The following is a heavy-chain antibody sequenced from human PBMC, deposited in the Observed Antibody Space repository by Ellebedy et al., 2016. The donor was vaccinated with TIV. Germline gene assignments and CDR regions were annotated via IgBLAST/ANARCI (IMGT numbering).Heavy chain of an antibody. CDR1: GFTFSSYG. D-gene: IGHD3-22*01. CDR2: ISYDGSNK. Sequence: GESLKISXAASGFTFSSYGMHWVRQAPGKGLEWVAVISYDGSNKYYADSVKGRFTISRDNSKNTLYLQMNSLRAEDTAVYYCAKDPRDSSGYYSLSFDYWGQGTLVTVSS. V-gene: IGHV3-30*18. CDR3: AKDPRDSSGYYSLSFDY. J-gene: IGHJ4*02.